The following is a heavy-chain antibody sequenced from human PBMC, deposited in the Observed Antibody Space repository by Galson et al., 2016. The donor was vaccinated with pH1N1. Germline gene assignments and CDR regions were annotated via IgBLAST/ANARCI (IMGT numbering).Heavy chain of an antibody. CDR2: IIPIFNTV. D-gene: IGHD6-25*01. V-gene: IGHV1-69*13. CDR3: ARDGGRAGAFDI. Sequence: SVKVSCKASGGTFGSYGINWVRQAPGQGLEWMGGIIPIFNTVKYAQNFQGRVTITADESTTTAYMELSSLRSEDTAMYYCARDGGRAGAFDIWGPGTMVTVSS. J-gene: IGHJ3*02. CDR1: GGTFGSYG.